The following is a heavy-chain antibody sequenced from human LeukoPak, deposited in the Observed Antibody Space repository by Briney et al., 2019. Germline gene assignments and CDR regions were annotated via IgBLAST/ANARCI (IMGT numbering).Heavy chain of an antibody. J-gene: IGHJ4*02. V-gene: IGHV3-7*05. Sequence: GGPLRLSCAASGFTFSSYWMSWVRQAPGKGLEWVANIEQDGSETNYVDSVKGRFTISRDNAKNSLYLQMNSLRAEDTAVYYCAWSLQPDYWGQGTLVTVSS. CDR2: IEQDGSET. CDR1: GFTFSSYW. D-gene: IGHD1-26*01. CDR3: AWSLQPDY.